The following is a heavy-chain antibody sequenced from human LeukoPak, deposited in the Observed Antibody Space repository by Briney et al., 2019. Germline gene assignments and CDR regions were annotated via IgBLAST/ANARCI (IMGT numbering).Heavy chain of an antibody. Sequence: SETLSLTCTVSGASFSNDYHWGCIRQSPGKGLWWIGTMGYGGHTFFRPSLKGRVSLSIDMSRTYYTLILKSVSAADTAVYSCARRAGAYSHPYDYWGQGTLVTVSS. CDR3: ARRAGAYSHPYDY. CDR1: GASFSNDYH. CDR2: MGYGGHT. V-gene: IGHV4-39*06. D-gene: IGHD4/OR15-4a*01. J-gene: IGHJ4*02.